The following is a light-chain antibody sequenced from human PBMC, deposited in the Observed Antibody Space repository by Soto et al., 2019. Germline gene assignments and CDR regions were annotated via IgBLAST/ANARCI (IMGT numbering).Light chain of an antibody. Sequence: DIQMTQSPSSLSASVGDRVTMTCRASQSISIYLNWYQQKPGKAPILLVYAGSSLQGGVPSRFGGSGSGTDFTLNITSLQPEDFATYYCQQSYSTPTFGGGTQV. CDR1: QSISIY. J-gene: IGKJ4*01. CDR3: QQSYSTPT. V-gene: IGKV1-39*01. CDR2: AGS.